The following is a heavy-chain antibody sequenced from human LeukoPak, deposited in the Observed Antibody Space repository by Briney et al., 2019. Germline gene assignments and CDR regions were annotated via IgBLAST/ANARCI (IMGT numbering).Heavy chain of an antibody. CDR1: GFTFSDYY. CDR2: ISSSGSTI. J-gene: IGHJ4*02. V-gene: IGHV3-11*01. CDR3: ARDLAYGGNSIDY. D-gene: IGHD4-23*01. Sequence: TGGSLRLSCAASGFTFSDYYMSWIRQAPGKGLEWVSYISSSGSTIYYADSVKGRFTISRDNAKNSLCLQMNSLRAEDTAVYYCARDLAYGGNSIDYWGQGTLVTVSS.